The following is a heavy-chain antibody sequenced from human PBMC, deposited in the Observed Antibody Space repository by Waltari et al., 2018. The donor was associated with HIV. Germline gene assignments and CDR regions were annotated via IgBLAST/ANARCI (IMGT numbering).Heavy chain of an antibody. D-gene: IGHD5-12*01. CDR2: IYHSGST. CDR1: GYSISSGYY. V-gene: IGHV4-38-2*01. CDR3: ARVDAAEPFDY. J-gene: IGHJ4*02. Sequence: QVQLQESGPGLVKPSETLSLTCAVSGYSISSGYYWGWIRQPPGKGLEWIGSIYHSGSTYYNPSLKSRVTISVDTSKNQFSLKLSSVTAADTAVYYCARVDAAEPFDYWGQGTLVTVSS.